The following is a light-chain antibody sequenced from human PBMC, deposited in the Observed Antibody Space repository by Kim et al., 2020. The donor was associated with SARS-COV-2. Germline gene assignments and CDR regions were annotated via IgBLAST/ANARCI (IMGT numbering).Light chain of an antibody. J-gene: IGLJ3*02. CDR1: TSDIGSNY. Sequence: QPVLAQPPSASGTPGQRVTISCSGSTSDIGSNYVYWYQQLPGTAPKLLIYRNNQWPSGVPDRFSVSKSGTSASLAISGLRSDDEADYYCATWDDSLNGPVFGGGTKLTVL. V-gene: IGLV1-47*01. CDR2: RNN. CDR3: ATWDDSLNGPV.